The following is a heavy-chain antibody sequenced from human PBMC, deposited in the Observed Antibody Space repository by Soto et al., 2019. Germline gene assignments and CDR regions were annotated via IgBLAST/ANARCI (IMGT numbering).Heavy chain of an antibody. D-gene: IGHD1-26*01. CDR3: ARAWETPSPDY. Sequence: SETLSLTCTVSGGSISSGGYYWSWIRQHPGKGLEWIGYIYYSGSTYYNPTLKSRVTISVDTSKNQFSLKLSSVTAADTAVYYCARAWETPSPDYWGQGTLVTVSS. CDR2: IYYSGST. J-gene: IGHJ4*02. CDR1: GGSISSGGYY. V-gene: IGHV4-31*03.